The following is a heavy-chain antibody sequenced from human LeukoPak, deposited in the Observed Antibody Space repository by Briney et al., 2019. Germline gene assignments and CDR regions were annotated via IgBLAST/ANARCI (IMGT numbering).Heavy chain of an antibody. Sequence: PGGSLRLSCAASGFTVSSNYMNWVRQAPGKGLEWVSYISSSSSTIYYADSVKGRFTISRDNAKNSLYLQMNSLRAEDTAVYYCARVGWELFFDYWGQGTLVTVSS. V-gene: IGHV3-48*04. D-gene: IGHD1-26*01. J-gene: IGHJ4*02. CDR3: ARVGWELFFDY. CDR1: GFTVSSNY. CDR2: ISSSSSTI.